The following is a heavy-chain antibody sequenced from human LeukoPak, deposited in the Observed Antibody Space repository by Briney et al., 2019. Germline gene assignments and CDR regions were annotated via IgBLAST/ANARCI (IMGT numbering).Heavy chain of an antibody. CDR1: GFTFSSYS. J-gene: IGHJ4*02. V-gene: IGHV3-21*04. D-gene: IGHD5-12*01. CDR2: ISSSSSYI. Sequence: PGGSLRLSCAASGFTFSSYSMNWVRQAPGKGLEWVSSISSSSSYIYYADSVKGRFTISRDNSKNTLYLQMNSLRAEDTAVYYCASRATHMVATEYWGQGTLVTVSS. CDR3: ASRATHMVATEY.